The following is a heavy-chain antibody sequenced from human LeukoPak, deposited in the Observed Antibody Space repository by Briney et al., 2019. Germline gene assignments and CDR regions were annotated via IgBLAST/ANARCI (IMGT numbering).Heavy chain of an antibody. J-gene: IGHJ3*02. Sequence: PGGSLRLSCAASGFTFSSYAMSWVRQAPGKGLEGVSVISGSDGSTYYADSVKGRFTISRDNSKNTLYLQMNSLRAEDTAVFYCAKPRGEEWLVGLYDAFDIWGQGTMVTVSS. CDR3: AKPRGEEWLVGLYDAFDI. D-gene: IGHD6-19*01. CDR1: GFTFSSYA. CDR2: ISGSDGST. V-gene: IGHV3-23*01.